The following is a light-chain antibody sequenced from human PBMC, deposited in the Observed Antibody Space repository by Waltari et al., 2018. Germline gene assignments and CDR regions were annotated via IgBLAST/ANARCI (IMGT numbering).Light chain of an antibody. CDR3: QSYDTTLSVV. CDR2: GIN. Sequence: QSVLTQPPSVSGAPGQRVSISCTGTTSHIGAGYDVPWYQQGPGKAPKLIIYGINTRPVGVPDRFFGSQSGTSASLAIIGLQAEDEADYYCQSYDTTLSVVFGGGTKLTVL. V-gene: IGLV1-40*01. CDR1: TSHIGAGYD. J-gene: IGLJ2*01.